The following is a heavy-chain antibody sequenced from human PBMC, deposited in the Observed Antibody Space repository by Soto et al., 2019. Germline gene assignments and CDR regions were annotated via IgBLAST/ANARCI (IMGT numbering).Heavy chain of an antibody. CDR1: GGSISSFTYY. CDR2: VYYNENT. V-gene: IGHV4-39*01. Sequence: SETLSLTCTVSGGSISSFTYYWGWIRQPPGKGLEWIGTVYYNENTYYNPSLKGRVTISVDTAKNQFSLNLRSVTAADTAIYFCARRERYYGSPGWFDPWGQGTLVTVS. J-gene: IGHJ5*02. CDR3: ARRERYYGSPGWFDP. D-gene: IGHD3-10*01.